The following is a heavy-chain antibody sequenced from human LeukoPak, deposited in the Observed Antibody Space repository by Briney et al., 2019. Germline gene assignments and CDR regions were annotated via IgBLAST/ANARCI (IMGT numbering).Heavy chain of an antibody. J-gene: IGHJ4*02. CDR2: IYPGDSDI. CDR1: GYSFTSYW. V-gene: IGHV5-51*01. CDR3: ARHLEEYFDY. Sequence: GESLTISCKSSGYSFTSYWIAWVRQMPGKGLEWMGIIYPGDSDIRYNPSFQGQVTISADKSISTAYLQWSSLKASDTAMYYCARHLEEYFDYWGQGTLVAVSS. D-gene: IGHD1-1*01.